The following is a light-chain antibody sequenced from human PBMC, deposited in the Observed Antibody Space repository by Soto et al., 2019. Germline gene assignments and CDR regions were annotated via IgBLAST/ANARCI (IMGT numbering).Light chain of an antibody. CDR3: AAWGDNLTGYVV. J-gene: IGLJ2*01. V-gene: IGLV1-44*01. CDR2: SNN. CDR1: RSNIGSSI. Sequence: QSVLTQPSSVSGTPGQRVIISCSGSRSNIGSSIVNWYQHLPGTAPKLLIYSNNQRPSGVPDRFSGSKSGTSASLAISGLHSEDEADYYCAAWGDNLTGYVVFGGGTKLTVL.